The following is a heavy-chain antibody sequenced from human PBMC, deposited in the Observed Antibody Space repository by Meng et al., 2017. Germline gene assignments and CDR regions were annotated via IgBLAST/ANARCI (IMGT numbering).Heavy chain of an antibody. CDR2: TYYRSKWYN. D-gene: IGHD3-10*02. Sequence: QVHMQQSAPGPVRPSQTLALTCAISGDTVSSGSAAWNWIRQSPSRGLEWLGRTYYRSKWYNDFAVSVKSRIIINPDTSKNHFSLQLNSVTPEDTAVYYCASGWSMFQTWGQGTLVTVSS. J-gene: IGHJ4*02. CDR1: GDTVSSGSAA. CDR3: ASGWSMFQT. V-gene: IGHV6-1*01.